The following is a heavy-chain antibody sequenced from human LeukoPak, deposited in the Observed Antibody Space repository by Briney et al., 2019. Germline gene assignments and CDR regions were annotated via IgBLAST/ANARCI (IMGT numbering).Heavy chain of an antibody. V-gene: IGHV3-7*01. J-gene: IGHJ4*02. CDR3: ARGLDCRSTSCYLDN. CDR2: IKQDGSVK. Sequence: GGSLRLSCVVSGFTFSTYWMSWVRQAPGKGLECVATIKQDGSVKNYGDSVQGRFTISRDNAKNSLDLQINSLGAEDTAVYYCARGLDCRSTSCYLDNWGQGTLVTVSS. D-gene: IGHD2-2*01. CDR1: GFTFSTYW.